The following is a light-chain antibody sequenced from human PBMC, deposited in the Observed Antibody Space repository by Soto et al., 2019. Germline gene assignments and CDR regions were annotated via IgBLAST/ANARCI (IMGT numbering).Light chain of an antibody. J-gene: IGKJ5*01. CDR3: QQRSNWPPTT. V-gene: IGKV3-11*01. CDR2: DAS. Sequence: EIVLTPSPGTLSLSPGERATLSCRASQSVSSYLAWYQQKPGQAPRLLIYDASNRATGIPARFSGSGSGTDFTLTISSLEPEDFAVYYCQQRSNWPPTTFGQGTRLEIK. CDR1: QSVSSY.